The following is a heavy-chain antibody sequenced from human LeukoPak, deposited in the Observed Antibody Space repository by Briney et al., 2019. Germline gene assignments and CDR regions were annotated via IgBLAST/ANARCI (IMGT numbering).Heavy chain of an antibody. D-gene: IGHD5-24*01. CDR1: GGSISSYY. CDR2: THTSGTT. CDR3: ARGSREMATIFDY. Sequence: SETLSLTCSLSGGSISSYYWSWIRQPAGKGLEWIGRTHTSGTTNYNPSLKGRVTMSVDTSNNQFSLKLSSVTAADTAVYYCARGSREMATIFDYWGQGTLVTVSS. J-gene: IGHJ4*02. V-gene: IGHV4-4*07.